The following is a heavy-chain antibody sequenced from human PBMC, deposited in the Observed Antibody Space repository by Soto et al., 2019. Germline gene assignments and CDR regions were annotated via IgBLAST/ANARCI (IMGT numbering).Heavy chain of an antibody. J-gene: IGHJ6*02. CDR2: ISWNSGSI. CDR3: AKDTGDFWSGYPSRPYGMDV. Sequence: GGSLRLSCAASGFTFDDYAMHWVRQAPGKGLEWVSGISWNSGSIGYADSVKGRFTISRDNAKNSLYLQMNSLRAEDTALYYCAKDTGDFWSGYPSRPYGMDVWGQGTTVTVSS. CDR1: GFTFDDYA. D-gene: IGHD3-3*01. V-gene: IGHV3-9*01.